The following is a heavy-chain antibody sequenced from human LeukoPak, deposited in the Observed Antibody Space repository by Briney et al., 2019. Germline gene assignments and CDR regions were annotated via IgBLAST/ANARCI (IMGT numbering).Heavy chain of an antibody. Sequence: PGGPLRLSCAASGFTFSDYYMSWIRQAPGKGLEWVSYISSSGSTIYYADSVKSRFTISRDNAKNSLYLQMNSLRAEDTAVYYCARAVFWSGYYTSGNWFDPWGQGTLVTVSS. CDR2: ISSSGSTI. D-gene: IGHD3-3*01. V-gene: IGHV3-11*01. CDR3: ARAVFWSGYYTSGNWFDP. J-gene: IGHJ5*02. CDR1: GFTFSDYY.